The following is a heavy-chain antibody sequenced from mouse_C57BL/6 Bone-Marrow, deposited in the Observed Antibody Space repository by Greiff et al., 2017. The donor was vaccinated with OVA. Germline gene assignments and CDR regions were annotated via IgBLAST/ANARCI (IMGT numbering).Heavy chain of an antibody. Sequence: QVQLQQSGAELAKPGASVKLSCKASGYTFTSYWMHWVNQRPGQGLEWIGYINPSSGYTKYNQKFKDKATLTADKSSSTAYMQLSSLTYEDSAVYYCARRLWLRRDPFYWYFDVWGTGTTVTVSS. CDR2: INPSSGYT. V-gene: IGHV1-7*01. CDR3: ARRLWLRRDPFYWYFDV. D-gene: IGHD2-2*01. CDR1: GYTFTSYW. J-gene: IGHJ1*03.